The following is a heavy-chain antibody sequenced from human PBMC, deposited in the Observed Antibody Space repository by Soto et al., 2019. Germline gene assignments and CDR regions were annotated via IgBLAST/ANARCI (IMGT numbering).Heavy chain of an antibody. V-gene: IGHV4-30-4*08. Sequence: SETLSLTXTVSGGSISSSSYYWGWIRQPPGKGLEWIGYIYHSGSTYYNPSPKSRVTISVDTSKNQFSLKLSSVTAADTAVYYCARERPDGARLDPWGQGTLVTVSS. CDR2: IYHSGST. D-gene: IGHD6-6*01. CDR3: ARERPDGARLDP. J-gene: IGHJ5*02. CDR1: GGSISSSSYY.